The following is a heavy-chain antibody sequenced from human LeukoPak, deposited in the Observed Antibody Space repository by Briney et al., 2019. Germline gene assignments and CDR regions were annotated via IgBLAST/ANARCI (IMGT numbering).Heavy chain of an antibody. D-gene: IGHD2-2*01. J-gene: IGHJ3*02. CDR3: ARGWEYQLPDAFDI. Sequence: PGGSLRLSCAASGFTFSSYSMNWVRQAPGKGLEWVSYISSSSSTIYYADSVKGRFTISRDNSNNALHLQMNSLRADDTAVYYCARGWEYQLPDAFDIWGQGTMVTVSS. CDR2: ISSSSSTI. CDR1: GFTFSSYS. V-gene: IGHV3-48*01.